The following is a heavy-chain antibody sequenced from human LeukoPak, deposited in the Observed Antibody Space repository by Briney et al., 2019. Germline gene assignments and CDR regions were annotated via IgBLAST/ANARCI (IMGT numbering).Heavy chain of an antibody. CDR2: INPSGST. CDR1: GGSFSGYY. Sequence: MASETLSLTCAVYGGSFSGYYWSWIRQPPGKGLEWIGGINPSGSTNYNSSLKSRVTISVDTSKNQFSLKLSSVTAADTAVYYCASLTMIVVPWGPGTLVTASS. V-gene: IGHV4-34*01. J-gene: IGHJ4*02. D-gene: IGHD3-22*01. CDR3: ASLTMIVVP.